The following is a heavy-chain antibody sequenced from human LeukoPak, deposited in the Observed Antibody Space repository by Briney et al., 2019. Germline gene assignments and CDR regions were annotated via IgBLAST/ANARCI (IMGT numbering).Heavy chain of an antibody. J-gene: IGHJ4*02. Sequence: GGSLRLSCAASGFTFSDYYMSWIRQAPGKGLEWVSYISSSGSTIYYADSVKGRFTISRDNSKNTLYLQMNSLRAEDTAVYYCARSQGYGSGSSLDYWGQGTLVTVSS. CDR3: ARSQGYGSGSSLDY. CDR2: ISSSGSTI. CDR1: GFTFSDYY. V-gene: IGHV3-11*04. D-gene: IGHD3-10*01.